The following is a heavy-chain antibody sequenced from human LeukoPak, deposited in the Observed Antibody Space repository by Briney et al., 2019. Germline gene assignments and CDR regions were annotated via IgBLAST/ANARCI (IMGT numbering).Heavy chain of an antibody. CDR3: ARETLDGYNDLLDY. Sequence: GGSLRLSCAASGFTFSSYEMNWVRQAPGKGLEWVSYISSSGSTIYYADSVKGRFTISRDNAKNSLYLQMNSLRAEDTAVYYCARETLDGYNDLLDYWGQGTLVTVSS. D-gene: IGHD5-24*01. CDR1: GFTFSSYE. V-gene: IGHV3-48*03. J-gene: IGHJ4*02. CDR2: ISSSGSTI.